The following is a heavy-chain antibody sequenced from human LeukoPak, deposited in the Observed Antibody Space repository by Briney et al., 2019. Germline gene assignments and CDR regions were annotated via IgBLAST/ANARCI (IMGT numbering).Heavy chain of an antibody. J-gene: IGHJ5*02. CDR2: INHSGST. Sequence: SETLSLTCAVYGGSFSGYYWSWIRQPPGKGLEWIGEINHSGSTNYNPSLKSRVTISVDTSKNQFSLKLSSVTAADTAVYYCARRYSSVWLRLNWFDPWGQGTLVTVSS. V-gene: IGHV4-34*01. D-gene: IGHD6-19*01. CDR1: GGSFSGYY. CDR3: ARRYSSVWLRLNWFDP.